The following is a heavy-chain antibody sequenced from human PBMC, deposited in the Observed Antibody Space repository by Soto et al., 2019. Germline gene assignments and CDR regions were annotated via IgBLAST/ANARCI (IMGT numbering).Heavy chain of an antibody. CDR3: ATVGIFGVVTYPYYYYMDV. D-gene: IGHD3-3*01. V-gene: IGHV3-7*01. J-gene: IGHJ6*03. Sequence: GGSLRLSCAASGFTFSNYWMNWVRQAPGKGLEWVANINQDGSEKYYVDSVKGRFTISRDNSKNSLFLQMNSLRAEDTAVYYCATVGIFGVVTYPYYYYMDVWGKGTTVTVSS. CDR1: GFTFSNYW. CDR2: INQDGSEK.